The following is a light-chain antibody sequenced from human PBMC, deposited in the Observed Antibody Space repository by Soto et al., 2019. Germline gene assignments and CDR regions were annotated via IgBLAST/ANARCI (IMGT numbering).Light chain of an antibody. V-gene: IGKV3-20*01. CDR2: GAS. CDR1: QSVSSSY. Sequence: EIVLTQSPGTLSLSPGERASLSCRASQSVSSSYLAWYQQKPGQAPRLLIYGASSRATGIPDRFSGSGSGIDFTLTISRLEPEDFAVYFCQQYGRSPLTCGGGTKVEIK. J-gene: IGKJ4*01. CDR3: QQYGRSPLT.